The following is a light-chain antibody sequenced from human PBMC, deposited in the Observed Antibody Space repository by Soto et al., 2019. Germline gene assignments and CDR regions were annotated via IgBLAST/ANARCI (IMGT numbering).Light chain of an antibody. CDR1: QSVSSSY. Sequence: EIVLTQSPGTLSLSPGERATLSCRASQSVSSSYLAWYQQKPGQAPRLLIYGASSRATGIPDRFSGSGSGKAFMLTISSLEPEDFVVYYCQQYGSSPPYTFGQGPKLEIK. CDR3: QQYGSSPPYT. J-gene: IGKJ2*01. CDR2: GAS. V-gene: IGKV3-20*01.